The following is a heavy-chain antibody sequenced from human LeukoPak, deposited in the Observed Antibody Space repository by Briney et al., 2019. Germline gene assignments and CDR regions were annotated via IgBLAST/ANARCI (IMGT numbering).Heavy chain of an antibody. CDR2: IYYSGST. V-gene: IGHV4-59*01. CDR3: ARAKKAVAGFFDY. D-gene: IGHD6-19*01. Sequence: SETLSLTCTVSGDSISSYYWSWLRQPPGKGLELIGYIYYSGSTNYNPSLKSRLTISVDTSKNQLSLKLSSVTAGDTSVYYCARAKKAVAGFFDYWGQGTLVTVSS. J-gene: IGHJ4*02. CDR1: GDSISSYY.